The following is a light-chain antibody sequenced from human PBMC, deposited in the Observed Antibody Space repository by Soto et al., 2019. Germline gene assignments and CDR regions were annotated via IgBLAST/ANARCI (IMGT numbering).Light chain of an antibody. V-gene: IGKV3-20*01. CDR3: QQYGSSAIT. J-gene: IGKJ5*01. CDR2: GAS. CDR1: QSVSSSY. Sequence: ENVLTQTPRTRAVSPKEIATRCCSIIQSVSSSYLAWYQQKPGQAPRLLIYGASSRATGIPDRFSGSGSGTDFTLTISRLDPDDFAVYYCQQYGSSAITFGQGTRLEIK.